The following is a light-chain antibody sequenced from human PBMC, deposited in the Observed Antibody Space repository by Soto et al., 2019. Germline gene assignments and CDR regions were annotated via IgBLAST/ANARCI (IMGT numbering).Light chain of an antibody. CDR2: EAS. V-gene: IGKV1-5*03. Sequence: DIHMTQSPSTLSASVGDRVTITCRASQNINSWLAWYQQKPGKAPKLLIYEASSLEKGVPARFGGSGSGTEFTLTISSLQPEDFATYYCQQYDSYPLTFGGGTKVDNK. J-gene: IGKJ4*01. CDR1: QNINSW. CDR3: QQYDSYPLT.